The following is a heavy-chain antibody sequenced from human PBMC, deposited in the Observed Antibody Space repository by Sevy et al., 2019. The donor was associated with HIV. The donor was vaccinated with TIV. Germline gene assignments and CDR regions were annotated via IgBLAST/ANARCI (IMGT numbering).Heavy chain of an antibody. D-gene: IGHD6-13*01. CDR2: ISYDGSNK. V-gene: IGHV3-30-3*01. CDR3: TRVPLSSIFGMDV. J-gene: IGHJ6*02. CDR1: GFTFSSYA. Sequence: GGSLRLSCAASGFTFSSYAMHWVRQAPGKGLEWVAVISYDGSNKYYADSVKGRFTISRDNSKNTLYVQMNSLRAEDKDVYYCTRVPLSSIFGMDVWGQGTTVTVSS.